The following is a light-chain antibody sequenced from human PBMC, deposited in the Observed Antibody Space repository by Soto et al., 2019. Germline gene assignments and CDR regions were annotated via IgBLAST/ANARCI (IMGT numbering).Light chain of an antibody. J-gene: IGKJ1*01. CDR3: QQYFEWPPMT. CDR2: GAS. CDR1: ETVATN. Sequence: EVVMTQSPATLSVSPGERATLSCRASETVATNLAWYQQKPGQAPRLLISGASTRAAGISDRFRRSGSGSEFTLTISSLRSEYSAIYYCQQYFEWPPMTFGQGTKVEI. V-gene: IGKV3-15*01.